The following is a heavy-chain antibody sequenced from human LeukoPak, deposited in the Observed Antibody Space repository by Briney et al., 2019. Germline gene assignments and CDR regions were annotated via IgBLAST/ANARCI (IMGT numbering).Heavy chain of an antibody. V-gene: IGHV5-51*01. CDR2: IYPGDSDT. CDR3: ARVLYGPGNSAYFFDY. J-gene: IGHJ4*02. Sequence: GESLKISCKGSGYTFGSYWIGWVRQMPGKGLEWMGIIYPGDSDTRYNPSFQGQVTISVDKSISTAYLQRSSLKASDSAMYYCARVLYGPGNSAYFFDYWGQGTLVTVSS. D-gene: IGHD3-10*01. CDR1: GYTFGSYW.